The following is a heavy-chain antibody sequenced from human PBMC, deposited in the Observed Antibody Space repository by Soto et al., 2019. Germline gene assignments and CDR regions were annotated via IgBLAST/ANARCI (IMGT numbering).Heavy chain of an antibody. CDR1: GYTLASYA. J-gene: IGHJ6*02. CDR2: INAANGNT. CDR3: ASPVNYYGSAPLIDV. Sequence: GASVKVSCKASGYTLASYAMQWVRQAPGQRLEWMGWINAANGNTKYSQKFQGRVTITRDTSASTAYMELNSLRSEDTAVYYCASPVNYYGSAPLIDVRAQGTTVPVSS. D-gene: IGHD3-10*01. V-gene: IGHV1-3*01.